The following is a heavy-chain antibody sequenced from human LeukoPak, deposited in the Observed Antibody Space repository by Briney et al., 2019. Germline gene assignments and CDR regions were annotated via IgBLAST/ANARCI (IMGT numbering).Heavy chain of an antibody. V-gene: IGHV3-11*04. Sequence: GGSLRLSCTMSEFNLSAYNMNWFRQAPGKGLEWVSFISTSGSVFYYADSVKGRFTLSRDNARNSLFMQINTLRDDDTAVYFCARVVVGWTENTCDFWGQGTLVSVSS. CDR3: ARVVVGWTENTCDF. CDR2: ISTSGSVF. CDR1: EFNLSAYN. D-gene: IGHD6-19*01. J-gene: IGHJ4*02.